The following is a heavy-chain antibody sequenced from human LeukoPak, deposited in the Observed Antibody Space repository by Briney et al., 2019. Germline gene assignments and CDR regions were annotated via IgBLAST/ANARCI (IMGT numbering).Heavy chain of an antibody. CDR3: AREPHFDY. J-gene: IGHJ4*02. Sequence: SETLSLTCTVSGGSISSYYWSWIRQPPGKGLEWIGYIYYSGSTNYNPSLMSRVTISVDTSKNQFSLKLSSVTAADTAVYYCAREPHFDYWGQGTLVTVSS. CDR2: IYYSGST. CDR1: GGSISSYY. V-gene: IGHV4-59*01.